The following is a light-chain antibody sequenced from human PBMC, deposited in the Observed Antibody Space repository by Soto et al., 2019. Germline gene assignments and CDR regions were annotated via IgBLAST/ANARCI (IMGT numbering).Light chain of an antibody. J-gene: IGKJ1*01. V-gene: IGKV3-15*01. CDR1: QSVSSN. CDR3: QQYNNWPRT. Sequence: DIVLTQSPATLSLSPGERATLSCRASQSVSSNVAWYQQKPGQAPRLLIYGASTRATGIPASFSGNGSGTEFPLTLSSLQSEDFAVYYCQQYNNWPRTFGQGTKVEIK. CDR2: GAS.